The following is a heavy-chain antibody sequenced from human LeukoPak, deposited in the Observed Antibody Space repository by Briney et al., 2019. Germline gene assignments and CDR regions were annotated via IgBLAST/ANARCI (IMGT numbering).Heavy chain of an antibody. CDR2: VFFNGNT. D-gene: IGHD3-10*01. CDR3: ARERYGSGSYYFDY. J-gene: IGHJ4*02. CDR1: GDSINSHY. V-gene: IGHV4-59*11. Sequence: SETLSLTCTVSGDSINSHYWTWIRQSPGKGLEWIGYVFFNGNTNYNPSLKSRVTMSVDTSKNQFSLKVTSVTAADTAVYYCARERYGSGSYYFDYWGQGTLVTVSS.